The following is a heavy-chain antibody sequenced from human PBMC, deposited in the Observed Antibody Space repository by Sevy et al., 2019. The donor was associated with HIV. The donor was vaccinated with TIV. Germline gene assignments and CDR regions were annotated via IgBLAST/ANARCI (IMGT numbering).Heavy chain of an antibody. CDR3: AREECTSPHDP. V-gene: IGHV3-23*01. CDR1: GFAFYDYS. Sequence: GGSLRLSCAASGFAFYDYSMSWIRQAPGKGLEWVATLSFGWGKINYEDSVKGRFTISRDNSKNSFYLQMDNLLVEDTSLYCCAREECTSPHDPWGQGTRVTVSS. D-gene: IGHD2-8*01. CDR2: LSFGWGKI. J-gene: IGHJ5*02.